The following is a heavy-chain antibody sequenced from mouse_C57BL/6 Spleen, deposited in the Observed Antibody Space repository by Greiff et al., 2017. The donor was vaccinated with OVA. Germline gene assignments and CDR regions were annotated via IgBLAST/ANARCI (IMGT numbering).Heavy chain of an antibody. CDR1: GYTFTSYW. CDR3: AGRYFDV. CDR2: IDPSDSYT. Sequence: VQLQQPGAELVMPGASVKLSCKASGYTFTSYWMHWVKQRPGQGLEWIGEIDPSDSYTNYNQKFKGKSTLTVDKSSSTAYMQLSSLTSEDSAVYYCAGRYFDVWGTGTTVTVSS. J-gene: IGHJ1*03. V-gene: IGHV1-69*01.